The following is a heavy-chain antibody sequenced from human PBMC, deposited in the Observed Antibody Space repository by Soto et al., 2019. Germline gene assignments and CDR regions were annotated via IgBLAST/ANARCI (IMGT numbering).Heavy chain of an antibody. CDR1: GLTFSSYA. CDR2: ISGSGGST. CDR3: AKTAGGISGYYLNWFDP. Sequence: GGSLRLSCAASGLTFSSYAMSWVRQAPGKGLEWVSAISGSGGSTYYADSVKGRFTISRDNSKNTLYLQMNSLRAEDTAVYYCAKTAGGISGYYLNWFDPWGQGTLVTVSS. J-gene: IGHJ5*02. V-gene: IGHV3-23*01. D-gene: IGHD3-22*01.